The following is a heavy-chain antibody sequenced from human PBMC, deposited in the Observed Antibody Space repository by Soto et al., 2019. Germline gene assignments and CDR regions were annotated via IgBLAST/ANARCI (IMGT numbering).Heavy chain of an antibody. CDR1: GFPLSTYG. Sequence: EVQLLESGGGLVQPGGSLRLSCAASGFPLSTYGMTWVRQAPGKGLEWVSAITGTGGNTYYLDSVKGRFTSSRDNSKNMLYLQMNSLRVEDTAVYYCARIRGYWYGLDVWGQGTTVTVSS. V-gene: IGHV3-23*01. CDR3: ARIRGYWYGLDV. CDR2: ITGTGGNT. J-gene: IGHJ6*02.